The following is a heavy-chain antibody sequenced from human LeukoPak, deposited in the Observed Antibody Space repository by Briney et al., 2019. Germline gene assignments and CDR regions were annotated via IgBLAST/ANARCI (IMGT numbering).Heavy chain of an antibody. J-gene: IGHJ5*02. V-gene: IGHV1-46*01. Sequence: ASVKVSCKAFGYTFTSNYMHWVRQAPGQGPEWMGVISPSGGSTTYAQKFQDRLTLTRDMSTSTDYLELSSLRSEDTAVYYCARMDHHGGRDNWFDPWGQGTLVTVSS. D-gene: IGHD2-15*01. CDR3: ARMDHHGGRDNWFDP. CDR2: ISPSGGST. CDR1: GYTFTSNY.